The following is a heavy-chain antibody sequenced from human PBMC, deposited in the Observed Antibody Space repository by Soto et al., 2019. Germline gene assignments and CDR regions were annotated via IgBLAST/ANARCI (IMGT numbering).Heavy chain of an antibody. CDR1: GFSLSDHW. CDR3: GREHYGFNSIYQ. Sequence: EVQLVESGGGLVQPGGSLRLACVASGFSLSDHWMHWVRQAPGKGLVHVSRIRTDGAYTNYADFVEGRFTISRDNAKNTLYLQMISLRAEDTAGYFCGREHYGFNSIYQWGQGTLVTFSS. J-gene: IGHJ4*02. CDR2: IRTDGAYT. D-gene: IGHD4-17*01. V-gene: IGHV3-74*01.